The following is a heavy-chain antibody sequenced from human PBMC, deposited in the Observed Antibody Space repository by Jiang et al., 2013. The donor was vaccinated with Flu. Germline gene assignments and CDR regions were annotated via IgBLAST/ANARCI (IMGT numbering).Heavy chain of an antibody. CDR3: TKGAYGGDAWFDS. CDR2: MYSTGHS. CDR1: GASINSYY. D-gene: IGHD4-23*01. Sequence: LLKPSETLSLTCTVSGASINSYYWTWIRQAPGRELEWIGYMYSTGHSGYNPSLMSRVTMSVDTSSSQFSLKLNSVTAADTAVYYCTKGAYGGDAWFDSWGQGTLVTVSS. J-gene: IGHJ5*01. V-gene: IGHV4-59*08.